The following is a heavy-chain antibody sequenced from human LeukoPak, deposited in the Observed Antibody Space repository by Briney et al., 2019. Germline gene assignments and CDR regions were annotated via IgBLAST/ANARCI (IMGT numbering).Heavy chain of an antibody. V-gene: IGHV3-7*01. Sequence: GGSLRLSCAASEFSFSSYWMIWVRQAPGKGLEWVANIKQDGSEKYYVDSVKGRFTISRDNAKNSLYLQMNSLRDEDTAVYYCARDNAVQTYSSSWYWTNSYFYMDVWGKGTTVTISS. D-gene: IGHD6-13*01. CDR1: EFSFSSYW. J-gene: IGHJ6*03. CDR3: ARDNAVQTYSSSWYWTNSYFYMDV. CDR2: IKQDGSEK.